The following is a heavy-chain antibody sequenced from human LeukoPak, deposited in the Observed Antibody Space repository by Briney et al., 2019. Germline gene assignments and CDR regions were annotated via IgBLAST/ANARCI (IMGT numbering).Heavy chain of an antibody. Sequence: PGGALRLSRAASVFTFSNYSMNGVRQAAGKGVEWVSSICSTSSYIYYADSVKGRFTISRDNAKNSLYLQMNSLRAEDTAVYYCARDPGGIAVPGLGFAFDIWGQGTMVTVSS. CDR1: VFTFSNYS. D-gene: IGHD6-19*01. CDR3: ARDPGGIAVPGLGFAFDI. J-gene: IGHJ3*02. V-gene: IGHV3-21*01. CDR2: ICSTSSYI.